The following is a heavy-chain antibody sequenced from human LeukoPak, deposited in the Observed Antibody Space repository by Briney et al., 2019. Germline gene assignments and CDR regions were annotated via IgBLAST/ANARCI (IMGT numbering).Heavy chain of an antibody. CDR2: ISYDGSNK. V-gene: IGHV3-30-3*01. CDR3: ARDRGAIAAAVHYFDY. Sequence: PGGSLRLSCAASGFTFSSYAMHWVRQAPGKGLEWVAVISYDGSNKCYADSVKGRFTISRDNSKNTLYLQMNSLRAEDTAVYYCARDRGAIAAAVHYFDYWGQGTLVTVSS. J-gene: IGHJ4*02. CDR1: GFTFSSYA. D-gene: IGHD6-13*01.